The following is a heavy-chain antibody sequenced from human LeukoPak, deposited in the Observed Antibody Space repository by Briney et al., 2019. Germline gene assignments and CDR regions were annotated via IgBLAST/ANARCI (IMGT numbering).Heavy chain of an antibody. V-gene: IGHV1-46*01. CDR1: GYTFTSYY. CDR3: ARAVEMATHFDY. CDR2: INPSGGST. D-gene: IGHD5-24*01. J-gene: IGHJ4*02. Sequence: APVKVSCKASGYTFTSYYMHWVRQAPGQELEWMGIINPSGGSTSYAQKFQGRVTMTRDTSTSTVYMELSSLRSEDTAVYYCARAVEMATHFDYWGQGTLVTVSS.